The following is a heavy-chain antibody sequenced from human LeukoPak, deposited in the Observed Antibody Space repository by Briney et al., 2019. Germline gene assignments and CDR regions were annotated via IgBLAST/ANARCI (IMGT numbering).Heavy chain of an antibody. CDR3: AKRCRGSSSWYYFDY. CDR2: ISYDGSNK. Sequence: GGSLRLSCAASGFTFSSYAMHWVRQAPGKGLEWVAVISYDGSNKYYADSVKGRFTISRDNSKNTLYLQMNSLRAEDTAVYYCAKRCRGSSSWYYFDYWGQGTLVTVSS. CDR1: GFTFSSYA. J-gene: IGHJ4*02. V-gene: IGHV3-30-3*02. D-gene: IGHD6-13*01.